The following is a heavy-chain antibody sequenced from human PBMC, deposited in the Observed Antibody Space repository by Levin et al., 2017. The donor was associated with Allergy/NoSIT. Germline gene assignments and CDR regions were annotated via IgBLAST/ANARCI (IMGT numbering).Heavy chain of an antibody. CDR3: ARVAAAGTRGNYYYYGMDV. V-gene: IGHV4-34*01. CDR2: INHSGST. Sequence: SETLSLTCAVYGGSFSGYYWSWIRQPPGKGLEWIGEINHSGSTNYNPSLKSRVTISVDTSKNQFSLKLSSVTAADTAVYYCARVAAAGTRGNYYYYGMDVWGQGTTVTVSS. CDR1: GGSFSGYY. D-gene: IGHD6-13*01. J-gene: IGHJ6*02.